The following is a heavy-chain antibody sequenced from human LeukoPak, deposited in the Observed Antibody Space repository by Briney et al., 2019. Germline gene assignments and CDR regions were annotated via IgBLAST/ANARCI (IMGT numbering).Heavy chain of an antibody. CDR1: GFTFSSYG. D-gene: IGHD2-15*01. CDR2: IRYDGSNK. Sequence: PGVSLRLSCAASGFTFSSYGMHWVRQAPGKGLEWVAFIRYDGSNKYYADSVKGRFTISRDNSKNTLYLQMNSLRAEDTAVYYCANRKYCSGGSCYRGSYLDYWGQGTLVTVSS. CDR3: ANRKYCSGGSCYRGSYLDY. V-gene: IGHV3-30*02. J-gene: IGHJ4*02.